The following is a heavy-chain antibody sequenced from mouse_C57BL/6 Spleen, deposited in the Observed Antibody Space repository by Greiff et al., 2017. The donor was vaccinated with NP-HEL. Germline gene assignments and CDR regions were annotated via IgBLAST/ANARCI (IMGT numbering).Heavy chain of an antibody. CDR2: ISYDGSN. D-gene: IGHD2-4*01. CDR1: GYSITSGYY. CDR3: AIYYDYDGGYAMDY. J-gene: IGHJ4*01. Sequence: EVKLVESGPGLVKPSQSLSLTCSVTGYSITSGYYWNWIRQFPGNKLEWMGYISYDGSNHYHPSLTHRISIPRDTYKKQFFLKLNSVTTEDTATYYCAIYYDYDGGYAMDYWGQGTSVTASS. V-gene: IGHV3-6*01.